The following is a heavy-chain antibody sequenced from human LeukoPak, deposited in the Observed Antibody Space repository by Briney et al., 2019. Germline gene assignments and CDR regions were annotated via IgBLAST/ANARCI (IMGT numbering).Heavy chain of an antibody. CDR2: TKKRSDGGTT. CDR1: GFTFNNAW. V-gene: IGHV3-15*07. D-gene: IGHD3-9*01. J-gene: IGHJ3*01. CDR3: TRDWYHAFDF. Sequence: GGPLRLSCAASGFTFNNAWMNWVRQAPGKGLEWVGRTKKRSDGGTTDYAAPVKDRFIISRDDSQDTLYLQMNTLKTEDTAVYYCTRDWYHAFDFWGQGTVVTVSS.